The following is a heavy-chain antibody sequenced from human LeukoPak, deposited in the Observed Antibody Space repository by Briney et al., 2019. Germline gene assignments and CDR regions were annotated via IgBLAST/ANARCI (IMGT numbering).Heavy chain of an antibody. CDR3: ARDRGIDCSGGSCYPVYYYYYMDV. CDR1: GYTFTGYY. J-gene: IGHJ6*03. D-gene: IGHD2-15*01. CDR2: INPNSGGT. V-gene: IGHV1-2*02. Sequence: ASVKVSCKASGYTFTGYYMHWVRQAPGQGLEWTGWINPNSGGTNYAQKFQGRVTMTRDTSISTAYMELSRLRSDDTAVYYCARDRGIDCSGGSCYPVYYYYYMDVWGKGTTVTVSS.